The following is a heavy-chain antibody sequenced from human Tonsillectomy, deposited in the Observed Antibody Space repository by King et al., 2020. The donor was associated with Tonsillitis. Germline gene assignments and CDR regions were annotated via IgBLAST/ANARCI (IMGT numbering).Heavy chain of an antibody. D-gene: IGHD5-18*01. V-gene: IGHV4-59*08. CDR2: IYYSGST. CDR3: ATMGIQLWLGAFDI. J-gene: IGHJ3*02. Sequence: WSWIRQPPGKGLEWIGYIYYSGSTNYNPSLKSRVTISVDTSKNQFSLKLSSVTAADTAVSYCATMGIQLWLGAFDIWVHGSMVTVSS.